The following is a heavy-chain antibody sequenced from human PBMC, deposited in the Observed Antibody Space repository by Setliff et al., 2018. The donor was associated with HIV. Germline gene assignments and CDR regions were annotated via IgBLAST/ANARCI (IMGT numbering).Heavy chain of an antibody. D-gene: IGHD2-8*02. CDR1: GFTFGDYT. CDR2: IRSKTYGGTT. V-gene: IGHV3-49*04. CDR3: TSAFADYAYWYFDY. J-gene: IGHJ4*02. Sequence: GGSLRLSCTVSGFTFGDYTMSWVRQAPGKGLEWVGFIRSKTYGGTTEYAASVKGRFTISRYDSKSIAYLQMNGLKTEDTAVYYCTSAFADYAYWYFDYWGQGTLVTVSS.